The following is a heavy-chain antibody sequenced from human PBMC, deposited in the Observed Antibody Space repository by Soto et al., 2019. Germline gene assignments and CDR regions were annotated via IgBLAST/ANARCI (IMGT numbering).Heavy chain of an antibody. D-gene: IGHD1-26*01. J-gene: IGHJ4*02. CDR2: ILYDESDQ. CDR3: AKDGTHPWSKQYYFDS. V-gene: IGHV3-30*14. CDR1: GFTFSDYT. Sequence: QVQLVESGGGVVQPGRSLRLSCSASGFTFSDYTMHWVRQAPGRGLEWVAIILYDESDQYYSDSVKGRFHISRDNSKNTLYLQMHSLTTEDTAVYYCAKDGTHPWSKQYYFDSWGQGALVTVSS.